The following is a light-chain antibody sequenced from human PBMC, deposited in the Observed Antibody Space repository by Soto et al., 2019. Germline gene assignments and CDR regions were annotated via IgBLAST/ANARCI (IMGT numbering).Light chain of an antibody. CDR2: WAS. CDR3: QQYYATPYT. J-gene: IGKJ2*01. Sequence: DIVMTQAPDSLAVSLGERATISCKSSQSVFYRTDNKDFLAWYQQRPGQPPKLLISWASTRESGVPDRFSGSVSGTDFTLTISSPKPEDVALYYCQQYYATPYTFGRGTKLQIK. CDR1: QSVFYRTDNKDF. V-gene: IGKV4-1*01.